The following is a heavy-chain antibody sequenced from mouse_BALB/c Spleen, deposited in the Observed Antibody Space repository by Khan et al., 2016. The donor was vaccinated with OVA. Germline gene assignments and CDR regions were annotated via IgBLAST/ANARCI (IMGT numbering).Heavy chain of an antibody. V-gene: IGHV1-4*01. CDR1: GYTFTTYT. D-gene: IGHD2-14*01. CDR2: INPSNGYT. CDR3: AREGAYYRSDGWFSY. J-gene: IGHJ3*01. Sequence: VQLQESGAELARPGASVKMSCKASGYTFTTYTMHWVKQRPGQGLEWIGYINPSNGYTNYNQKFKDKSTLTADKSSITAYMQLSSLTSDYSAVYYCAREGAYYRSDGWFSYWGQGTLVTVSA.